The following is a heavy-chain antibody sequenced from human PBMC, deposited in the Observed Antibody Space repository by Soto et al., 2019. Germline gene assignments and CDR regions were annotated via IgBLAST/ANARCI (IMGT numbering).Heavy chain of an antibody. CDR2: ISSSSSTI. CDR1: GFTFSSYS. V-gene: IGHV3-48*02. CDR3: ARDKPEYYYYYGMDV. Sequence: GGSLRLSCAASGFTFSSYSMNWVRQAPGKGLEWVSYISSSSSTIYYADSVKGRFTISRDNAKNSLYLQMNSLRDEDTAVYYCARDKPEYYYYYGMDVWGQGTTVTVSS. J-gene: IGHJ6*02.